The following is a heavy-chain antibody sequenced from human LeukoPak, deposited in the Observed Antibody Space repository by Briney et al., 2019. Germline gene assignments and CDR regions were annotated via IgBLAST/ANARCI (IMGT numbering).Heavy chain of an antibody. Sequence: PGRSLRLSCAAAGFTFSSSWMSSVRQQPGNWLEWVANIKQDGSDKYYVDSVKGRFTISRDNAKESLYLQMNSLRAEDTAVYYCARDREWELPADAFDLWGRGTMVSVSS. CDR1: GFTFSSSW. V-gene: IGHV3-7*01. CDR2: IKQDGSDK. J-gene: IGHJ3*01. CDR3: ARDREWELPADAFDL. D-gene: IGHD1-26*01.